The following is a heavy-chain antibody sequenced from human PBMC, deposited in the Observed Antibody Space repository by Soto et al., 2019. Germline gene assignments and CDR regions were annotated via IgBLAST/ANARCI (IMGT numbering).Heavy chain of an antibody. CDR1: GSAFSNND. V-gene: IGHV1-8*01. CDR3: ARMATDGTLNGFDP. Sequence: GASVKVSCKASGSAFSNNDFSWVRQATGQGLEWMGWMNPNSGTGGYAQRFQGRVTMTRDTSTSTAYMELSSLASDDTAIYYCARMATDGTLNGFDPWGQGTLVTVCS. J-gene: IGHJ5*02. CDR2: MNPNSGTG.